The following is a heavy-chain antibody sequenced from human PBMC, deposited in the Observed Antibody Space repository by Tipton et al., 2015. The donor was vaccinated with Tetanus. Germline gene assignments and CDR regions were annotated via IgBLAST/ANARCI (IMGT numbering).Heavy chain of an antibody. D-gene: IGHD1-14*01. CDR3: ARGTGDY. J-gene: IGHJ4*02. CDR1: GASINSADDY. V-gene: IGHV4-30-4*01. Sequence: VKPSQTLSLTCTVSGASINSADDYWSWIRQSPGKGLEWIGNISSSGNTNYNPSLTTRLAISVDASKNQFSLKVTSMTVADTAVYFCARGTGDYWGQGTLVTVSS. CDR2: ISSSGNT.